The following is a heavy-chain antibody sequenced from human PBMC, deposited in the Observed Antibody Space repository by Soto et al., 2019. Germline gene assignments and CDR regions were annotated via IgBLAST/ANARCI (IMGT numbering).Heavy chain of an antibody. CDR2: IVVGSGST. Sequence: SVKVSCKTSGFAFSNSAVQCVRQARGQRLEWMGWIVVGSGSTNYEQRFQKRVTITRDMSTSTVHMELSCLRSEDTAVYYCAAELYSGGSCCSFDIWGQGTMVTVSS. D-gene: IGHD2-15*01. CDR1: GFAFSNSA. V-gene: IGHV1-58*01. CDR3: AAELYSGGSCCSFDI. J-gene: IGHJ3*02.